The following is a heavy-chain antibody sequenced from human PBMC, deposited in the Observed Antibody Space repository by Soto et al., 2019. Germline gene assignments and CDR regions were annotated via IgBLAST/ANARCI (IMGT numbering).Heavy chain of an antibody. D-gene: IGHD3-22*01. CDR1: GYSFDRYG. J-gene: IGHJ4*02. CDR3: ARDRSYYYETSGYPFDY. V-gene: IGHV1-18*01. Sequence: ASVKVSCKASGYSFDRYGISWVRQAPGQRPEWMGWISADNGDTRFSQKVQGRLALTTDTSTNTAYMDLRSLSSDDTAVYYCARDRSYYYETSGYPFDYWGQGTQVTVSS. CDR2: ISADNGDT.